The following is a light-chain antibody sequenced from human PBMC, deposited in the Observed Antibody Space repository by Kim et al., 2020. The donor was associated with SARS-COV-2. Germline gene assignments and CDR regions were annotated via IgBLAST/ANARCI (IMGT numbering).Light chain of an antibody. CDR3: QQYNSYSWT. CDR1: QSISNF. CDR2: AAS. Sequence: DVQLTQSPSSLSASVGDRVTITCRASQSISNFLNWYQQKPGKAPKLLIYAASSLQSAVPSRFSGSGSGTDFALTISSLQPDDFATYYCQQYNSYSWTFGQGTKVDIK. J-gene: IGKJ1*01. V-gene: IGKV1-39*01.